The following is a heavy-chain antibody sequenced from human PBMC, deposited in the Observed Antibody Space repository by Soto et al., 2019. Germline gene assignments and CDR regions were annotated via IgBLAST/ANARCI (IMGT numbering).Heavy chain of an antibody. V-gene: IGHV3-21*06. CDR1: GFTFRAYS. CDR2: ITSSNTYI. CDR3: VRDLLEGYGHARQPDY. J-gene: IGHJ4*02. D-gene: IGHD2-15*01. Sequence: PGESLKISCVASGFTFRAYSMSWVRQAPGQGREWVASITSSNTYIYCTRSVEGRFTISRDDAKNSLHLQMNTLRAEDTAVYYCVRDLLEGYGHARQPDYWGQGTLVTVSS.